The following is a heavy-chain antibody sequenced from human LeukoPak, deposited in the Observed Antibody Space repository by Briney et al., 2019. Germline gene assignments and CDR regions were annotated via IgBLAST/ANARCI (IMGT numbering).Heavy chain of an antibody. CDR3: ARVAGNSSGWYGSRYYYMDV. J-gene: IGHJ6*03. Sequence: PGGSLRLSCAASGFTFRSFAMHWVRQAPGKGLEWVSAISGSGGSTYYADSVKGRFTISRDNSKNTLYLQMNSLRAEDTAVYYCARVAGNSSGWYGSRYYYMDVWGKGTTVTVSS. V-gene: IGHV3-23*01. CDR1: GFTFRSFA. CDR2: ISGSGGST. D-gene: IGHD6-19*01.